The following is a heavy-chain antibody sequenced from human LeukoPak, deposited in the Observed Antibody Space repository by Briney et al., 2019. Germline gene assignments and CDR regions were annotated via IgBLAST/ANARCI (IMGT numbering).Heavy chain of an antibody. V-gene: IGHV1-2*02. CDR2: INPNSGGT. J-gene: IGHJ6*03. D-gene: IGHD6-13*01. CDR1: GYTFTGYY. Sequence: ASVKVSCKASGYTFTGYYMHWVRQAPGQGLEWMGWINPNSGGTNYAQKFQGRVTMTRDTSISTAYTELSRLRSDDTAVYYCARGTIAAAADYYYYMDVWGKGTTVTVSS. CDR3: ARGTIAAAADYYYYMDV.